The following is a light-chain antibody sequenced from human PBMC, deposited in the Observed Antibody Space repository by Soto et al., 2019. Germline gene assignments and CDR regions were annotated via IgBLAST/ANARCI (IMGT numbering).Light chain of an antibody. CDR2: GAS. CDR1: QSVTNY. V-gene: IGKV3-20*01. J-gene: IGKJ4*01. Sequence: EIFLTQSPYTLSWSAGERATFTCRASQSVTNYIAWYQQRPGQAPRLLISGASTRATGIPDRFSGSGSGTAFTLSINRLEPEDFAVYYCQQYGSSVTFGGGTKVDIK. CDR3: QQYGSSVT.